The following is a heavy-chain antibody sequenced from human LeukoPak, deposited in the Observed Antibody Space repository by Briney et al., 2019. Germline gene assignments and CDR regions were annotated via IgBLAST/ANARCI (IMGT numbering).Heavy chain of an antibody. V-gene: IGHV3-23*01. J-gene: IGHJ6*03. D-gene: IGHD3-16*01. Sequence: GGSLRLSCAASGFTFSSYGMSWVRQAPGKGLEWVSAISGSGGSTYYADSVKGRFTISRDNYKNTLYMQMNSLRAEDTAVYYCAKLWGVYYYMDVWDKGTTVTISS. CDR1: GFTFSSYG. CDR2: ISGSGGST. CDR3: AKLWGVYYYMDV.